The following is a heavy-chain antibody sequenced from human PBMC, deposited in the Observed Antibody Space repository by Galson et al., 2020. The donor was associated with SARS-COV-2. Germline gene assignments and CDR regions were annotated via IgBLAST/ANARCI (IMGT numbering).Heavy chain of an antibody. CDR2: ISDSGKYI. D-gene: IGHD2-15*01. V-gene: IGHV3-21*01. CDR3: ARDGGCRGGSCYGFDY. J-gene: IGHJ4*02. Sequence: GGSLRLPCAASGFTFTDYNMIWVRQAPGSGLEWFSSISDSGKYIYYGDSVRGRFTVSRDTAKNSLYLQINSLRGEDTAVYYCARDGGCRGGSCYGFDYWGQGSLVTVSS. CDR1: GFTFTDYN.